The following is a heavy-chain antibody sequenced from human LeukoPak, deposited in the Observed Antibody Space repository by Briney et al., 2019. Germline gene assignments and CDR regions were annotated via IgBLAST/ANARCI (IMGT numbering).Heavy chain of an antibody. V-gene: IGHV1-18*01. Sequence: ASVKVSCKASGYTFTTYGLSWVRQAPGQGLEWLGWISTYDDNINYAQSLQGRLTLTIDTSTSTAYMELRSLRSDDTAVYYCARDRAEDILTGYYNYWGQGTLVTVSS. CDR2: ISTYDDNI. J-gene: IGHJ4*02. CDR1: GYTFTTYG. CDR3: ARDRAEDILTGYYNY. D-gene: IGHD3-9*01.